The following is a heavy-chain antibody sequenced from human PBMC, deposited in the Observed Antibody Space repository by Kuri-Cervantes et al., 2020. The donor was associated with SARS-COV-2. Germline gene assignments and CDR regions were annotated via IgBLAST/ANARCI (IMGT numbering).Heavy chain of an antibody. CDR2: IYTSGST. CDR3: ARGERGYSYGSYYYYMDV. D-gene: IGHD5-18*01. J-gene: IGHJ6*03. CDR1: GGSISSHY. V-gene: IGHV4-59*11. Sequence: GSLRLSCTVSGGSISSHYWSWIRQPPGKGLEWIGYIYTSGSTNYNPSLKSRVTISVDTSKNQFSLKLSSVTAADTAVYYCARGERGYSYGSYYYYMDVWGKGTTVTVSS.